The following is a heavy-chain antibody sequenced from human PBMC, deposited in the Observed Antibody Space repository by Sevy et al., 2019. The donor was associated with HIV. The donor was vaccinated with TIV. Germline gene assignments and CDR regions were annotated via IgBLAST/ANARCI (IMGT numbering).Heavy chain of an antibody. CDR3: ARTSSYSSGNYFDY. Sequence: AAVKVSCKASGYTFTIYGISWVGQAPEQGLEWMGWISAYSGNTNYAQNLQGRVTMTTDTSTTTAYMELRSLRFDDTAVYYCARTSSYSSGNYFDYWGQGTLVTVSS. J-gene: IGHJ4*02. CDR1: GYTFTIYG. D-gene: IGHD3-10*01. V-gene: IGHV1-18*01. CDR2: ISAYSGNT.